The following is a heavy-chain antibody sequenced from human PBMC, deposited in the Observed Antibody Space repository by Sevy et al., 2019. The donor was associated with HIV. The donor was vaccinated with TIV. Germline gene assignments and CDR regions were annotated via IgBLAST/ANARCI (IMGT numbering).Heavy chain of an antibody. V-gene: IGHV3-7*01. Sequence: GGSLRLSCVASGSSFGIHWMSWVRQAPGKGLEWVAKINQDGGQKYYWDSVKGRFTISRDNAKSSLYLQMNSLRVEDTALYYCARDPDPVPGVAFDVWGQGTMVTVSS. CDR2: INQDGGQK. J-gene: IGHJ3*01. CDR3: ARDPDPVPGVAFDV. CDR1: GSSFGIHW.